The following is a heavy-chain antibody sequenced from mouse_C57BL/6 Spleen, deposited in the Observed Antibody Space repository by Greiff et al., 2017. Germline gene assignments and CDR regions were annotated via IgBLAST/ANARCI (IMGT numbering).Heavy chain of an antibody. CDR1: GYTFTSYW. Sequence: QVQLQQPGAELVLPGASVKLSCKASGYTFTSYWMHWVKQRPGQGLEWIGEIDPSDSYTNYNQKFKGKSTLTVAKSSSTAYMQLSSLTSEDSAVYYCARRNYGSSYRDYFDYWGQGTTLTVSS. CDR2: IDPSDSYT. D-gene: IGHD1-1*01. J-gene: IGHJ2*01. CDR3: ARRNYGSSYRDYFDY. V-gene: IGHV1-69*01.